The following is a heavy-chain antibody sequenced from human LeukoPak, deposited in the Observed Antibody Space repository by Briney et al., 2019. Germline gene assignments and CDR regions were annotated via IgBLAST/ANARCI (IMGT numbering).Heavy chain of an antibody. CDR2: RGDGDRT. CDR1: GFTVSSNY. J-gene: IGHJ4*02. CDR3: AREEQPEYYFDY. D-gene: IGHD1/OR15-1a*01. V-gene: IGHV3-66*02. Sequence: GGSLRLSCAASGFTVSSNYMSWVRQTPGKGLEWISAVRGDGDRTYYADSVKGRFTISRDNSKNTLYLQMNSLRAEDTAVYYCAREEQPEYYFDYWGQGTLVTVSS.